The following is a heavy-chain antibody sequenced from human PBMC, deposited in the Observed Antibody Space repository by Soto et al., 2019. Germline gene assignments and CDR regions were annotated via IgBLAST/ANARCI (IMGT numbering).Heavy chain of an antibody. J-gene: IGHJ4*02. Sequence: EVQLWESGGGLVQPGGSLRLSCAVSGFTFSSHVMSWVRQAPGKGLEWVSAISGTGGTYYADSVKGRFTISRDNSKNALYLQMNNLRDEDTAVYYCAKDRRGAYCSGGICYSPDYWGQGTLVFVSS. CDR3: AKDRRGAYCSGGICYSPDY. V-gene: IGHV3-23*01. D-gene: IGHD2-15*01. CDR1: GFTFSSHV. CDR2: ISGTGGT.